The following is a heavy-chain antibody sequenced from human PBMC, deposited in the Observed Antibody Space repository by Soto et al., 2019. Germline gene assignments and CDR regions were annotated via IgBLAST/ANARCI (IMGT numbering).Heavy chain of an antibody. CDR3: ARGLNMDDSSGYYYAWGDY. J-gene: IGHJ4*02. Sequence: QVQLQQWGAGLLKPSETLSLTCAVYGGSFSGYYWSWIRQPPGKGLAWIGEINHSGSTNYNPSLKSRVTISVDTSKNQFSLKLSSVTAADTAVYYCARGLNMDDSSGYYYAWGDYWGQGTLVTVSS. V-gene: IGHV4-34*01. D-gene: IGHD3-22*01. CDR2: INHSGST. CDR1: GGSFSGYY.